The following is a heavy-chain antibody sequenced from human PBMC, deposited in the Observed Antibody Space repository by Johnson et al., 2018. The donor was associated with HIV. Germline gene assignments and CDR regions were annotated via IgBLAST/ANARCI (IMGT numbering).Heavy chain of an antibody. Sequence: QVQLVESGGGVVQPGRSLRLSCAASGFTFSSYAMHWVRQAPGKGLEWVAVISYDGSNKYYADSVTGRFTISRDNSKNTLYLQMNSLRAEDTAVYYCARARLGELLWAFDIWGQGTMVTVSS. CDR1: GFTFSSYA. CDR3: ARARLGELLWAFDI. CDR2: ISYDGSNK. V-gene: IGHV3-30*04. J-gene: IGHJ3*02. D-gene: IGHD1-26*01.